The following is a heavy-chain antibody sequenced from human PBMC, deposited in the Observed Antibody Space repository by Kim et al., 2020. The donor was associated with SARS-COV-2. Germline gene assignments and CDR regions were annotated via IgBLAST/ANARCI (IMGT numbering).Heavy chain of an antibody. J-gene: IGHJ4*02. CDR1: GASIMNNY. CDR2: IYYSVTS. D-gene: IGHD2-15*01. CDR3: VRGSGTVVVKRGYFEY. V-gene: IGHV4-59*01. Sequence: SETLSLTCTVSGASIMNNYWTWIRQSPGKGLEWIGHIYYSVTSNYNPSLKSRVTMSVDMSKNQVSLKLTSVTAADTAVYYCVRGSGTVVVKRGYFEYWGQGILVTVSS.